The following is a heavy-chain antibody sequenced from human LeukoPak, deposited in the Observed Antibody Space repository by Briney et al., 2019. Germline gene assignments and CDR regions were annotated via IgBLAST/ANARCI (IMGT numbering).Heavy chain of an antibody. CDR3: ARAGSDWSFDY. V-gene: IGHV4-59*01. CDR1: GGSISSYY. D-gene: IGHD6-19*01. J-gene: IGHJ4*02. Sequence: SETLSLTCTVSGGSISSYYWSWIRQPPGKGLEWIGYISYSGSTDYNPSLKSRVTISLDTSKNQFSLRLSSVTAADTAVYYCARAGSDWSFDYWGQGTLVTVSS. CDR2: ISYSGST.